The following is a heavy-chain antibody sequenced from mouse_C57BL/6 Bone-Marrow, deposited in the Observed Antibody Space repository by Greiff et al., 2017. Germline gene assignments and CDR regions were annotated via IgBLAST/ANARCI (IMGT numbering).Heavy chain of an antibody. CDR2: IDPEVGAT. V-gene: IGHV14-2*01. CDR3: AYYYGSSYVAY. J-gene: IGHJ3*01. D-gene: IGHD1-1*01. Sequence: VQLQQSGAELVKPGASVKLSCTASGFNIKAYYMHWVKQRTEQGLEWIGRIDPEVGATKYAPKFQGKATITAETSPNTAYLQLSSLTSEDTAVYYWAYYYGSSYVAYWGQGTLVTVSA. CDR1: GFNIKAYY.